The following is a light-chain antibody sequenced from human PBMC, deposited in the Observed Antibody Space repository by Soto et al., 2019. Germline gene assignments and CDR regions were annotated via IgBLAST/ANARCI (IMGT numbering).Light chain of an antibody. CDR3: QQYGSSST. CDR2: GAS. V-gene: IGKV3-20*01. Sequence: DIVLTQSPGTLSLSPGERATLSCRASQSVSSSYLAWYQQKPGQAPRLLIYGASSRATGIPDRFSGSGSGTDFSLTISRLEPEDFAVYYCQQYGSSSTFGKGTRLEIK. J-gene: IGKJ5*01. CDR1: QSVSSSY.